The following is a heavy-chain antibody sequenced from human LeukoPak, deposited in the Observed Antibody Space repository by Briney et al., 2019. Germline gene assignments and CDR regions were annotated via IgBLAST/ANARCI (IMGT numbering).Heavy chain of an antibody. V-gene: IGHV3-23*01. CDR3: ARDGVYDFWSGYSLVRAFDI. CDR2: FSGSGGGT. D-gene: IGHD3-3*01. J-gene: IGHJ3*02. Sequence: SGGSLRLSCAASGFTFSSYAMSWVRQAPGKGLEWVSAFSGSGGGTYYADSVKGRFTISRDNSKNTLYLQMNSLRAEDTAVYYCARDGVYDFWSGYSLVRAFDIWGQGTMVTVSS. CDR1: GFTFSSYA.